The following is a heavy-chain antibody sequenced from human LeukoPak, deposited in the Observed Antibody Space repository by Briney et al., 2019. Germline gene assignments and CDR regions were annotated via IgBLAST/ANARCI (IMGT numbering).Heavy chain of an antibody. J-gene: IGHJ3*02. CDR1: GFTFSSYG. CDR3: ARDDGGDFNDAFDI. CDR2: IYSGGST. V-gene: IGHV3-NL1*01. Sequence: PGGSLRLSCAASGFTFSSYGMHWVRQAPGKGLEWVSVIYSGGSTYYADSAKGRFTISRDNSKNTLYLQMNSLRAEDTAVYFCARDDGGDFNDAFDIWGQGTMVTVSS. D-gene: IGHD2-21*02.